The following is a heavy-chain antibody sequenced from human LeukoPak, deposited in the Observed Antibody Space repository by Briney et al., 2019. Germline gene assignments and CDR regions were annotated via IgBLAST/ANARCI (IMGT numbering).Heavy chain of an antibody. D-gene: IGHD2-15*01. J-gene: IGHJ3*02. CDR3: ARFRAGYCSGASCYDSFDI. CDR1: EYSFTSYW. CDR2: IYPADSDT. V-gene: IGHV5-51*01. Sequence: LGESLKLSCKGSEYSFTSYWIGWVRQMPGKGLEWMGIIYPADSDTRYSPSFKGQVTISADKSITTAFLQWSSLKASDTAMYYCARFRAGYCSGASCYDSFDIWGQGTMVTVSS.